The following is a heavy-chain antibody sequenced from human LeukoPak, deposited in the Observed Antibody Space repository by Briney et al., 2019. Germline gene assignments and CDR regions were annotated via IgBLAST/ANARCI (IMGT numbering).Heavy chain of an antibody. V-gene: IGHV3-7*01. CDR3: ARRRVGSSGYRFDY. CDR2: IKQDGSEN. CDR1: GFTFSSYW. Sequence: GGSLRLSCAASGFTFSSYWMSWVRQAPGKGLEWVANIKQDGSENYYVDSVKGRFTISRDNAKNSLYLQMNSLRAEDTAVYYCARRRVGSSGYRFDYWGQGTLVTVSS. J-gene: IGHJ4*02. D-gene: IGHD3-22*01.